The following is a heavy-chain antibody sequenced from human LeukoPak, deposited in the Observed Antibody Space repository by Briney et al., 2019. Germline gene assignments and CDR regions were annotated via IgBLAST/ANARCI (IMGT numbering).Heavy chain of an antibody. D-gene: IGHD3-10*01. CDR2: ISSSSSTI. Sequence: GGSLRLSCAASGFTFSSYSMNWVRQAPGKGLEWVSYISSSSSTIYYADSVKGRFTISRDNAKNSLYLQMNSLRAEDTAVYYCARTVLLWFGELSKTSYYFDYWGQGTLVTVSS. V-gene: IGHV3-48*04. CDR3: ARTVLLWFGELSKTSYYFDY. J-gene: IGHJ4*02. CDR1: GFTFSSYS.